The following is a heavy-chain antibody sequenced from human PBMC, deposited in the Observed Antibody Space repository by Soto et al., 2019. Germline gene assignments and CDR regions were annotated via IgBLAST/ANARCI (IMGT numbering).Heavy chain of an antibody. CDR3: ARLYNSGWQRPKVIDY. V-gene: IGHV3-33*01. Sequence: GGSLRLSCAASGFTFSTYGMHWVRQAPGKGLEWVALVWYDGRNKDYADSVKGRFTISRDNSKNTLYVQMNSLRDEDTAVYYCARLYNSGWQRPKVIDYWGQGTLVTVSS. CDR2: VWYDGRNK. D-gene: IGHD6-19*01. J-gene: IGHJ4*02. CDR1: GFTFSTYG.